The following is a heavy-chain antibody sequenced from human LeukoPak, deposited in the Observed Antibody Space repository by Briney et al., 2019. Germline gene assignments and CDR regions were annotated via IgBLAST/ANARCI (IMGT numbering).Heavy chain of an antibody. CDR2: INPSGGST. CDR3: AREQEYDFWSGCHFDY. J-gene: IGHJ4*02. D-gene: IGHD3-3*01. V-gene: IGHV1-46*01. CDR1: GYTFTSYY. Sequence: ASVKVSCKASGYTFTSYYMHWVRQAPGQGLEWMGIINPSGGSTSYAQKFQGRVTMTRDTSTSTVYMELSSLRSEDTAVYCCAREQEYDFWSGCHFDYWGQGTLVTVSS.